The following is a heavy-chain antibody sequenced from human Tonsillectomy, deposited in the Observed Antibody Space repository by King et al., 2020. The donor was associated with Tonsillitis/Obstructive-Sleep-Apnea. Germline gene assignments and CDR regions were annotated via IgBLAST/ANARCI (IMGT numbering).Heavy chain of an antibody. Sequence: QLVQSGGGVVQPGRSLRLSCAASGFTFSIYAMHWVRQAPGKGLEWVAGISYDGSNKYYADSVKGRFTISRDNSKNTLYLQMNSLRAEDTAVYYCAREALGGVFDYWGQGALVTVSS. CDR3: AREALGGVFDY. D-gene: IGHD3-16*01. CDR1: GFTFSIYA. J-gene: IGHJ4*02. V-gene: IGHV3-30*01. CDR2: ISYDGSNK.